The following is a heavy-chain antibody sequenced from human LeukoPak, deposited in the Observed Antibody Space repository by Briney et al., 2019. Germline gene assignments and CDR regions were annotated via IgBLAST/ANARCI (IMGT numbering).Heavy chain of an antibody. CDR2: IYSGGST. J-gene: IGHJ3*02. Sequence: GGSLRLSCAASGFTVSSNYMSWVRQAPGKGLEWVSVIYSGGSTYYADSVKGRFTISRDNPKNTLYLQMNSLRAEDTAVYYCARFGYFDWYLMAFDIWGQGTMVTVSS. CDR3: ARFGYFDWYLMAFDI. D-gene: IGHD3-9*01. CDR1: GFTVSSNY. V-gene: IGHV3-53*01.